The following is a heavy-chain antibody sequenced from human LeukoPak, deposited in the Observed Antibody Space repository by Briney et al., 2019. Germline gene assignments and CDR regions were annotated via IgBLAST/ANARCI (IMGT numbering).Heavy chain of an antibody. V-gene: IGHV3-7*01. CDR3: ARIIAVAPYYYYMDV. D-gene: IGHD6-19*01. J-gene: IGHJ6*03. CDR2: IKEDGSEK. CDR1: GFPFSRDW. Sequence: PGGSLRLSCAASGFPFSRDWMNWVRQAPGKGLEWVASIKEDGSEKSYVDSVKSRFTISRDNAKSSLFLQITSLTVEDLAVYYCARIIAVAPYYYYMDVWGRGTTVTVSS.